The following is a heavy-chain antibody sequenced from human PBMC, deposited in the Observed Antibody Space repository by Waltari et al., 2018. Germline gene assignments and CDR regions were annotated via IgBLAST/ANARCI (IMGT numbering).Heavy chain of an antibody. CDR2: IHPSESA. CDR1: GYSISSGFY. D-gene: IGHD3-10*01. CDR3: ARVGYYGSGTNDY. V-gene: IGHV4-38-2*02. J-gene: IGHJ4*02. Sequence: QVQLQESGPGLVKPSETLSLTCTVSGYSISSGFYWGWIRQPPGKGLEWIGNIHPSESAYYNPSLKSRVTISVDTSKNQFALKLSSVTAADTSIYDCARVGYYGSGTNDYWGQGTLVTVSS.